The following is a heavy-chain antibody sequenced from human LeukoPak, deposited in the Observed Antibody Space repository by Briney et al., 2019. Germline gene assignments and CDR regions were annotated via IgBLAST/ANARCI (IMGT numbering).Heavy chain of an antibody. D-gene: IGHD2-15*01. Sequence: GGSLRLSCAVSGFTFSNYGMNWVRQAPGKGLEWVSAISGSGDNTYYADSVKGRFTISRDNSKNTLYLQMNSLRAEDTAVYYCAKGHCSGGYCYLDYWGQGTLVTVSS. J-gene: IGHJ4*02. CDR1: GFTFSNYG. CDR2: ISGSGDNT. CDR3: AKGHCSGGYCYLDY. V-gene: IGHV3-23*01.